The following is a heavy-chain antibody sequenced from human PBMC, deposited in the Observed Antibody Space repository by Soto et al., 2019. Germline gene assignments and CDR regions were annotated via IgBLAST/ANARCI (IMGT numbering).Heavy chain of an antibody. J-gene: IGHJ4*02. CDR3: ARWGIARTLDY. D-gene: IGHD6-13*01. CDR2: INHSGST. CDR1: GGSFSGYY. Sequence: ETLSLTCAVYGGSFSGYYWSWIRQPPGKGLEWIGEINHSGSTNYNPSLKSRVTISVDTSKNQFSLKLSSVTAADTAVYYCARWGIARTLDYWGQGTLVTVSS. V-gene: IGHV4-34*01.